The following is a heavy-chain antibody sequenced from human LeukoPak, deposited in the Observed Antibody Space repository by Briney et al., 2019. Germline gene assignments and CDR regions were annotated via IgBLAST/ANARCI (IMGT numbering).Heavy chain of an antibody. CDR3: ARFHRGYSYAPGAY. CDR1: VFPFRSYE. D-gene: IGHD5-18*01. V-gene: IGHV3-48*03. Sequence: GGSLTLSCGASVFPFRSYEMICVRRSPGKGLEWVSYISSSGSTIYYADSVKRRFHISRDNPKNSLYLHMKSLRAEDTAMYYCARFHRGYSYAPGAYWGQGSLVTVSS. CDR2: ISSSGSTI. J-gene: IGHJ4*02.